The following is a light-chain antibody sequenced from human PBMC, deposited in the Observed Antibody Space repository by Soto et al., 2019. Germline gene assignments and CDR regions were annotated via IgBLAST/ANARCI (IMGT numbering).Light chain of an antibody. CDR2: DAS. CDR3: QQSYMDPIT. CDR1: QSISTY. J-gene: IGKJ5*01. V-gene: IGKV1-39*01. Sequence: DIQMPHSPSSLSASVGNIVTLTCRAIQSISTYLNWYQKKPGKAPNLLIYDASRLQSGVPSRFSGSGGGTDFTLSISSVQPEDFATYFCQQSYMDPITFGQGTRLEI.